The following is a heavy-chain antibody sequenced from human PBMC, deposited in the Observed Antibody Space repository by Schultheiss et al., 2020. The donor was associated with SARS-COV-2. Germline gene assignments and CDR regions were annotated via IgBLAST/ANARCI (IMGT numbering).Heavy chain of an antibody. D-gene: IGHD3-22*01. CDR2: INHSGST. CDR3: AISPNYYDSSGYAP. Sequence: SETLSLTCAVYGGSFSGYYWSWIRQHPGKGLEWIGEINHSGSTNYNPSLKSRVTISVDTSKNQFSLKLSSVTAADTAVYYCAISPNYYDSSGYAPWPLGTLVTVSS. V-gene: IGHV4-34*01. CDR1: GGSFSGYY. J-gene: IGHJ5*02.